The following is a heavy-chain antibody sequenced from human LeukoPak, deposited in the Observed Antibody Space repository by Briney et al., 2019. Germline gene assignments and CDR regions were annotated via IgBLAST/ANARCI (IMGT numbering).Heavy chain of an antibody. CDR1: GFTVSSNY. V-gene: IGHV3-53*01. CDR3: GKGVVDY. Sequence: GGSLRLSCAASGFTVSSNYMSWVRQAPGKGLEWVSVIYSGGSTYYSDSVKGRFTISRDNSENTLYLQMNSLRAEDTAVYYCGKGVVDYWDQGTLVTVSS. D-gene: IGHD2-8*01. CDR2: IYSGGST. J-gene: IGHJ4*02.